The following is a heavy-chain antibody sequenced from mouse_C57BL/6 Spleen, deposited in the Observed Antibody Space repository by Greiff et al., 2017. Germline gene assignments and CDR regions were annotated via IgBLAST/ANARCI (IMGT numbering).Heavy chain of an antibody. D-gene: IGHD1-1*01. CDR1: GFNINDDY. CDR2: IDPENGDT. J-gene: IGHJ2*01. V-gene: IGHV14-4*01. Sequence: VQLQQSGAELVRPGASVKMSCTASGFNINDDYMHWVKQRPEQGLEWIGWIDPENGDTEYASKFQGKATITADTSSNTAYLQLSSLTSEDTAVYYCTPYYYGYYFGCWGQGTTLTVA. CDR3: TPYYYGYYFGC.